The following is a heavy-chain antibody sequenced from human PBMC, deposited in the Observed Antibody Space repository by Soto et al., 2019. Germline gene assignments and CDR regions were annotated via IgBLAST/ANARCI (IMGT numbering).Heavy chain of an antibody. J-gene: IGHJ5*02. Sequence: SETLSLTCTVSGDSISSYYWTWIRQPPGKGLEYIGYIYYSGSTYYNPSLKSRVTISVDTSKNQFSLKLSSVTAADTAVYYCAPTGWLRPYSWFDPWGQGTLVTVSS. CDR3: APTGWLRPYSWFDP. CDR2: IYYSGST. CDR1: GDSISSYY. V-gene: IGHV4-59*04. D-gene: IGHD5-12*01.